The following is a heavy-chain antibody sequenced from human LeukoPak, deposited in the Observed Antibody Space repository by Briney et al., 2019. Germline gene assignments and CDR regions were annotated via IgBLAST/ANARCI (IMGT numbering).Heavy chain of an antibody. CDR3: ARQPYGYGFDP. Sequence: SETLSLTCTVSGGSISSYYWSWIRQPPGKGLEWIGYIYTSGSTNYNPSLESRATISVDTSKNQFSLKLSSVTAADTAVYYCARQPYGYGFDPWGQGTLVTVSS. V-gene: IGHV4-4*09. CDR1: GGSISSYY. D-gene: IGHD5-12*01. CDR2: IYTSGST. J-gene: IGHJ5*02.